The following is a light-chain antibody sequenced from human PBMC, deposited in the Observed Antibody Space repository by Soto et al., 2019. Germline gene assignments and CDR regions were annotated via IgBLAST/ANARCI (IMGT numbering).Light chain of an antibody. CDR3: QSYDSSLTGWV. J-gene: IGLJ3*02. CDR2: GSL. CDR1: SSNIGAGYD. Sequence: QSVLTQPPSVSGAPGQTVTLSCAGGSSNIGAGYDVHWYQQLPGTAPKLLIYGSLKRPSGVPDRFFGSKSGPSASLAITGLQAEDEAYYYCQSYDSSLTGWVFGGRTKLTVL. V-gene: IGLV1-40*01.